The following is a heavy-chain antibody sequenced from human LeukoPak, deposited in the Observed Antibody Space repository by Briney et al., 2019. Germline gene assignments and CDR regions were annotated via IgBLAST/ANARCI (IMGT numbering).Heavy chain of an antibody. Sequence: GGSLTLSVPAPDLTLAVLPISGFGQAPGGGLEWVSAISGSGDKTFHADSVKERFTIPGHNSKNTSSLQMSSLRVEDSAVYFCAKDTSAWWYHRAYMNVWGTGTTVTVSS. J-gene: IGHJ6*03. CDR1: DLTLAVLP. CDR2: ISGSGDKT. D-gene: IGHD2-15*01. V-gene: IGHV3-23*01. CDR3: AKDTSAWWYHRAYMNV.